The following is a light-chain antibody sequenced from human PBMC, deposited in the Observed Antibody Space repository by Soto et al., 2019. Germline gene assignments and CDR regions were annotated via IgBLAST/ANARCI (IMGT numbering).Light chain of an antibody. CDR1: QSVSSNY. CDR2: GAS. CDR3: QQYANSPFT. J-gene: IGKJ2*01. Sequence: EIVLTQSPGTLPLSPGERATLSCRASQSVSSNYLVWYQQKPGQAPMPLIYGASSRATGIPDRFSGSGSGTDFTLTISRLEPEDFAVYYCQQYANSPFTFGQGTKLEIK. V-gene: IGKV3-20*01.